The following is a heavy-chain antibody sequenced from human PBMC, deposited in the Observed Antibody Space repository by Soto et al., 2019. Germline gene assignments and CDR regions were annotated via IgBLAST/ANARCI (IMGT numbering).Heavy chain of an antibody. CDR3: ARASHYYDSSGYYPPPYYYGMDV. V-gene: IGHV4-59*01. CDR1: GGSISSYY. J-gene: IGHJ6*02. Sequence: NPSETLSLTCTVSGGSISSYYWSWIRQPPGKGLEWIGYIYYSGSTNYNPSLKSRVTISVDTSKNQFSLKLSSVTAADTAVYYCARASHYYDSSGYYPPPYYYGMDVWGQGTTVTVSS. D-gene: IGHD3-22*01. CDR2: IYYSGST.